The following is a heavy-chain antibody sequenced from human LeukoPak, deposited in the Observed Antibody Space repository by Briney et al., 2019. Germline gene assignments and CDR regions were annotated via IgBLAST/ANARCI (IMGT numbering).Heavy chain of an antibody. Sequence: GGSLRLSCAGSGFTFSSYAMSWVRQAPGKGLEWVSYISSTSRTLYYADSVKGRFTISRDNSKNTLYLQMNSLRAEDTAVYYCARAYSSSLGFDYWGQGTLVTVSS. CDR2: ISSTSRTL. CDR3: ARAYSSSLGFDY. J-gene: IGHJ4*02. CDR1: GFTFSSYA. V-gene: IGHV3-48*01. D-gene: IGHD6-6*01.